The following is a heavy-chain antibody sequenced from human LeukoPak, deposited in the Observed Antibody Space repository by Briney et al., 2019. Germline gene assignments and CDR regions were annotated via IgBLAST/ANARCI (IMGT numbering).Heavy chain of an antibody. J-gene: IGHJ3*02. CDR1: GFTVSSNY. Sequence: GGSLRLSCAASGFTVSSNYMSWVRQAPGKGLEWVSVIYSGGSTYYADSVKGRFTISRDNSKNTLYLQMNSLRAEDTAVYYCAKASSGWSRGAFDIWGQGTMVTVSS. CDR3: AKASSGWSRGAFDI. D-gene: IGHD6-19*01. V-gene: IGHV3-66*01. CDR2: IYSGGST.